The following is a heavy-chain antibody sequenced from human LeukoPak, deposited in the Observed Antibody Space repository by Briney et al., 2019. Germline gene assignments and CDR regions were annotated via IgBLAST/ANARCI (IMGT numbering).Heavy chain of an antibody. CDR2: IYPGDSGT. J-gene: IGHJ3*02. V-gene: IGHV5-51*01. CDR3: ARRGNYYDSSGYYYGDAFDI. CDR1: GYSFTSYW. D-gene: IGHD3-22*01. Sequence: GESLKISCKGSGYSFTSYWIGWVRQMPGKGLEWMGIIYPGDSGTRYSPSFQGQVTISADKSISTAYLQWSSLKASDTAMYYCARRGNYYDSSGYYYGDAFDIWGQGTMVTVSS.